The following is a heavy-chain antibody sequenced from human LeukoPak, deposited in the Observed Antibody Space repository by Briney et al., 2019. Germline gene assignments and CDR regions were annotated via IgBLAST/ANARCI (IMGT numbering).Heavy chain of an antibody. J-gene: IGHJ3*02. CDR3: ARGTVAVSFDI. Sequence: PSETLSLTCTVSGGSISSSSYYWGWLRQPPGKGLEWIGSIYYSGSTYYNPSLKSRVTISVDTSKNQFSLKLSSVTAADTAVYYCARGTVAVSFDIWGQGTMVTVSS. V-gene: IGHV4-39*01. CDR2: IYYSGST. D-gene: IGHD1-1*01. CDR1: GGSISSSSYY.